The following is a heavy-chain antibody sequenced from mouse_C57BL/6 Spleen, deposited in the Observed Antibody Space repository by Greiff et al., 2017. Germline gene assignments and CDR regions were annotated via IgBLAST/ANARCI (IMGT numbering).Heavy chain of an antibody. D-gene: IGHD3-3*01. V-gene: IGHV5-4*01. J-gene: IGHJ4*01. CDR1: GFTFSSYA. CDR2: ISDGGSYT. CDR3: ARDWDRAMDY. Sequence: EVHLVESGGGLVKPGGSLKLSCAASGFTFSSYAMSWVRQTPEKRLEWVATISDGGSYTYYPDNVKGRFTISKDNAKNTLYLQMSHLTSEDTAMYYGARDWDRAMDYWGQGTSVTVSS.